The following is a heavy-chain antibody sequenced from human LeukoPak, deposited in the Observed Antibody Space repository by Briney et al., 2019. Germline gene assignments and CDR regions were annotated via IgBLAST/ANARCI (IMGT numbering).Heavy chain of an antibody. CDR3: AIYGDYVFDY. Sequence: GGSLRLSCAASGFTFSSYEMNWVRQAPGKGLEWVSVIYSGGSTYYADSVKGRFTISRDNSKNTLYLQMNSLRAEDTAVYYCAIYGDYVFDYWGQGTLVTVSS. J-gene: IGHJ4*02. CDR1: GFTFSSYE. D-gene: IGHD4-17*01. CDR2: IYSGGST. V-gene: IGHV3-53*01.